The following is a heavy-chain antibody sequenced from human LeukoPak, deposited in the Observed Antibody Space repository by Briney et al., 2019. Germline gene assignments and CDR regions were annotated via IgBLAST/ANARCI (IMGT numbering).Heavy chain of an antibody. J-gene: IGHJ4*02. CDR2: IKQDGSEK. Sequence: GGSLRLSCAASGFTVTSHYMSWVRQAPGKGLEWVANIKQDGSEKYYVDSVKGRFTISRDNAKNSLYLQMNSLRAEDTAVYYCAREAWIWNYWGQGTLVTVSS. CDR1: GFTVTSHY. CDR3: AREAWIWNY. V-gene: IGHV3-7*01. D-gene: IGHD5-12*01.